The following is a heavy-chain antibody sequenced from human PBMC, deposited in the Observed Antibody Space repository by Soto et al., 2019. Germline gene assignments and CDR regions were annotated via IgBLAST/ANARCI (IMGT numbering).Heavy chain of an antibody. V-gene: IGHV5-10-1*01. Sequence: ESLKIWFKGAGDSCTSYWISWVRQIPGKGLEWMGRIDPSDSYTNYSPSFQGHVTISADKSISTAYLQWSSLKASDTAMYYCARLRYFDWSTSYGMDVWGQGTTVTVSS. CDR2: IDPSDSYT. J-gene: IGHJ6*02. D-gene: IGHD3-9*01. CDR1: GDSCTSYW. CDR3: ARLRYFDWSTSYGMDV.